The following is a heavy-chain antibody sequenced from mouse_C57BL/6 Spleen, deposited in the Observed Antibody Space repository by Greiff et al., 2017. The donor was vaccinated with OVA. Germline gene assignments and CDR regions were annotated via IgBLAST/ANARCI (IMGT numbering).Heavy chain of an antibody. CDR1: GYTFTDYN. J-gene: IGHJ1*03. CDR2: INPNNGGT. D-gene: IGHD1-1*01. V-gene: IGHV1-22*01. CDR3: ARWYYYGSRAAGYFDV. Sequence: EVQLQQSGPELVKPGASVKMSCKASGYTFTDYNMHWVKQSHGKSLEWIGYINPNNGGTSYNQKFKGKATLTVNQSSSTAYMELRSLTSEDSAVYYCARWYYYGSRAAGYFDVWGTGTTVTVSS.